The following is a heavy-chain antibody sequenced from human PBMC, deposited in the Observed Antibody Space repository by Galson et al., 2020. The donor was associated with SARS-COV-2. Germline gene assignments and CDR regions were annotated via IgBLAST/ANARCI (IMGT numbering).Heavy chain of an antibody. CDR1: GFTFSNYV. Sequence: GGSLRLSCAASGFTFSNYVMHWVRQAPGKGLEWVAVISFDGINEYYADSVKGRFTVSRDNSKNTLFLQMNSLRVEDTAVYYCARDRYCSTTTCYNWFDPWGQGTLVTVSS. V-gene: IGHV3-30*03. CDR3: ARDRYCSTTTCYNWFDP. CDR2: ISFDGINE. J-gene: IGHJ5*02. D-gene: IGHD2-2*02.